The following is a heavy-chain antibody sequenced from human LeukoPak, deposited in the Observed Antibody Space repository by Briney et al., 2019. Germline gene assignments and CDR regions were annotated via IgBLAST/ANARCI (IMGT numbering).Heavy chain of an antibody. D-gene: IGHD1-26*01. V-gene: IGHV3-23*01. CDR3: AKDPGGVGATNFDY. CDR2: IRGSGGNT. CDR1: GFTFSSYG. Sequence: GGTLRLSCAASGFTFSSYGMSWVRQAPGRGLEWVSSIRGSGGNTYYADSVKGRFTISRDNSKNTLYLQMNSLRAEDTAVYYCAKDPGGVGATNFDYWGQGTLVTVSS. J-gene: IGHJ4*02.